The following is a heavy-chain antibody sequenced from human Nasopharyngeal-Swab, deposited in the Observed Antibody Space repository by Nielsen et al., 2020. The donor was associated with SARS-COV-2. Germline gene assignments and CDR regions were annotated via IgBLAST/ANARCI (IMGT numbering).Heavy chain of an antibody. CDR3: AKDGGTSSSLLDP. V-gene: IGHV3-30*18. CDR2: ISYDGSNK. J-gene: IGHJ5*02. Sequence: GESLKISCAASGFTFSSYGMHWVRQAPGKGLEWVAVISYDGSNKYYADSVKGRFTISRDNSKSTLYLQMNSLRAEDTAVYYCAKDGGTSSSLLDPWGQGTLVTVSS. CDR1: GFTFSSYG. D-gene: IGHD6-13*01.